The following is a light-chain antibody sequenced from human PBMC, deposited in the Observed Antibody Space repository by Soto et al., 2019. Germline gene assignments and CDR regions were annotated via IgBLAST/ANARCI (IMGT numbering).Light chain of an antibody. Sequence: DIVMTQSPLSLPVTPGEPASISCRSSQSLLHSNGYSYLDWYLQKPGQSPQLLIYLGSNRASGVPDRFSGSGSGTDFTLKISRVEAEDVGVYYCMQALQTVFTFGPGTKVDI. CDR1: QSLLHSNGYSY. CDR3: MQALQTVFT. CDR2: LGS. V-gene: IGKV2-28*01. J-gene: IGKJ3*01.